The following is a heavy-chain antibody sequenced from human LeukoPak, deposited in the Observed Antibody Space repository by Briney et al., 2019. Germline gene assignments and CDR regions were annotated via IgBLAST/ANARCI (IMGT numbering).Heavy chain of an antibody. CDR3: ARVRVSRQWLVTAFDI. D-gene: IGHD6-19*01. J-gene: IGHJ3*02. CDR2: INSDGSST. CDR1: GFTFSSYR. V-gene: IGHV3-74*01. Sequence: GGSLRLSCAASGFTFSSYRMHWVRQAPGKGLVWVSRINSDGSSTSYADSVKGRFTISRDNAKNTLYLQMNSLRAEDTAVYYCARVRVSRQWLVTAFDIWGQGTMVTVSS.